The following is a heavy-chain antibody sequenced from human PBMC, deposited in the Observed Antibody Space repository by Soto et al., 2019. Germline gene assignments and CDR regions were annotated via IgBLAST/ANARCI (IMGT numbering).Heavy chain of an antibody. Sequence: GGSLRLSCAASGFTFTSHWMHWVRQAPGKGLVWVSRINTDGSATNCADSVKGRFTISRDNADNTLYLQMNSLRAEDTAVYYCAREFSRALDYWGQGTLVTVSS. V-gene: IGHV3-74*01. CDR3: AREFSRALDY. CDR1: GFTFTSHW. CDR2: INTDGSAT. J-gene: IGHJ4*02.